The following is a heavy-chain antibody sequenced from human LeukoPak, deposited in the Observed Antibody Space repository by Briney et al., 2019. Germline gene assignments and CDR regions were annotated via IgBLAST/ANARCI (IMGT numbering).Heavy chain of an antibody. J-gene: IGHJ3*02. V-gene: IGHV4-61*02. D-gene: IGHD2-21*02. CDR1: GGSISSGSYY. CDR2: IYTSGST. CDR3: AGGVTGGAFDI. Sequence: SQTLSLTCTVSGGSISSGSYYWSWIRQPAGKGLEWIGRIYTSGSTNYNPSLKIRVTISVDTSKNQFSPKLSSVTAADTAVYYCAGGVTGGAFDIWGQGTMVTVSS.